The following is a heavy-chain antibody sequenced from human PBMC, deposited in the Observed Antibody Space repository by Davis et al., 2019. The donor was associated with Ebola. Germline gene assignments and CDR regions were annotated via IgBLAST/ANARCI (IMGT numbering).Heavy chain of an antibody. CDR3: ASLKGLLHYYYGMDV. V-gene: IGHV4-34*01. J-gene: IGHJ6*02. CDR1: GGSFSGYY. Sequence: SETLSLTCAVYGGSFSGYYWSRIRQPPGKGLEWIGEINHSGSTNYNPSLKSRVTISVDTSKNQFSLKLSSVTAADTAVYYCASLKGLLHYYYGMDVWGQGTTVTVSS. D-gene: IGHD2-15*01. CDR2: INHSGST.